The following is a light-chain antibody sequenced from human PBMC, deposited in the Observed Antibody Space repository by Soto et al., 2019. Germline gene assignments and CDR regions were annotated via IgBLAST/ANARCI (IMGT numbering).Light chain of an antibody. Sequence: SVLTQPASVSGSPGQSITISCTGTSSDIGGYNYVSWYQQHPGKAPKLMIYEVSNRPSGVSNRFSGSKSGNTASLTIAGLQAEDEADYYCSSYTSSNYVFGTGTKVTVL. CDR1: SSDIGGYNY. V-gene: IGLV2-14*01. CDR2: EVS. J-gene: IGLJ1*01. CDR3: SSYTSSNYV.